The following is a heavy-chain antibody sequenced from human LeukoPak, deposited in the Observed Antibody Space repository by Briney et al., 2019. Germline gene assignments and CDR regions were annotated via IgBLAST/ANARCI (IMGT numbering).Heavy chain of an antibody. Sequence: GGSLRLSCTASGFSFSNYWMSWVRQAPGKGLEWVASIKQDESEKYYVDSVKGRFTTSRDDAKSSLYLQMNALRGEDTAVYYCARLVGDVTTWDCWGQGTLVTVSS. CDR2: IKQDESEK. CDR1: GFSFSNYW. D-gene: IGHD1-26*01. V-gene: IGHV3-7*03. J-gene: IGHJ4*02. CDR3: ARLVGDVTTWDC.